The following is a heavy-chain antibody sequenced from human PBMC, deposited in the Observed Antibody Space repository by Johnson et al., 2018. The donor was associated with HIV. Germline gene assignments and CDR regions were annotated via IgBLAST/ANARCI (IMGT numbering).Heavy chain of an antibody. Sequence: VQLVESGRGLVRPGGSLRLSCAASGFTFDDYGMNWVRQAPGKGLEYVSAISSNGIGTYYANSVDGRFTISRDNDKNTLYLEMGSLRVEDMAVYYCARSRGPMRKDAFDSWGQGTKVTVSS. V-gene: IGHV3-64*01. J-gene: IGHJ3*02. CDR2: ISSNGIGT. CDR3: ARSRGPMRKDAFDS. CDR1: GFTFDDYG. D-gene: IGHD3-10*01.